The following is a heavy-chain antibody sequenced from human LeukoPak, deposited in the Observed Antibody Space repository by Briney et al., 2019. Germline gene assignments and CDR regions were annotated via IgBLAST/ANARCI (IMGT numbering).Heavy chain of an antibody. CDR2: INHSGST. J-gene: IGHJ4*02. CDR1: GGSFSGYY. CDR3: ARGGGYSSSSFDY. V-gene: IGHV4-34*01. D-gene: IGHD6-6*01. Sequence: SETLSLTCAVYGGSFSGYYWSWIRRPPGKGLEWIGEINHSGSTNYNPSLKSRVTISVDTSKNQFSLKLSSVTAVDTAVYYCARGGGYSSSSFDYWGQGTLVTVSS.